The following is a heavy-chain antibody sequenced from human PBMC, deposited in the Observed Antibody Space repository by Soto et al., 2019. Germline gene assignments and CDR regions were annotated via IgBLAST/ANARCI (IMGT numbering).Heavy chain of an antibody. V-gene: IGHV1-69*02. CDR1: GDTFNFYS. CDR3: AGSYGSGYRAFDS. D-gene: IGHD3-10*01. CDR2: VNPIVSMS. J-gene: IGHJ4*02. Sequence: QVQLVQSGAEVKRPGSSVKVSCKASGDTFNFYSINWVRQAPGLGLEWMGRVNPIVSMSNYAQKFQGRVKIPAKKPTRTASLKLSTLKSEDTAIYYCAGSYGSGYRAFDSWGQGALVT.